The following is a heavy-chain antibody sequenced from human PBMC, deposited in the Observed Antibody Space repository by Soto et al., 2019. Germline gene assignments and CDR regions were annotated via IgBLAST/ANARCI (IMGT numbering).Heavy chain of an antibody. CDR3: AIAARAVGYYYYGMDV. V-gene: IGHV1-8*01. Sequence: QVQLVQSGAEVKKPGASVKVSCKASGYTFTSYDINWVRQATGQRLEWMGWMNPNSGNTGYAQKFQGRVTMTRNTSISTAYMELSSLRSEDTAVYYCAIAARAVGYYYYGMDVWGQGTTVTVSS. J-gene: IGHJ6*02. CDR1: GYTFTSYD. D-gene: IGHD6-6*01. CDR2: MNPNSGNT.